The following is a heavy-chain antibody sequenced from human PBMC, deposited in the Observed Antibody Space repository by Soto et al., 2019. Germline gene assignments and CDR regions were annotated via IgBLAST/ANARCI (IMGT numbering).Heavy chain of an antibody. CDR2: IYSGGST. D-gene: IGHD1-1*01. V-gene: IGHV3-53*02. J-gene: IGHJ4*02. CDR1: GFTVSSNY. CDR3: ARSAWYKTWYYFDY. Sequence: EVQLVETGGGLIQPGGSLRLSCAASGFTVSSNYMSWVRQAPGKGLEWVSVIYSGGSTYYADSVKGRFTISRDNSKNALYLQMNSLRAEDTAVYYCARSAWYKTWYYFDYWGQGTLVTVSS.